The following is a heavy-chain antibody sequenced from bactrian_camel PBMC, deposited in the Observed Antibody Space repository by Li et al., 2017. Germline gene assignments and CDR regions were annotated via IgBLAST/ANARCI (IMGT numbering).Heavy chain of an antibody. V-gene: IGHV3S40*01. CDR2: IGADGAI. Sequence: VQLVESGGGLVEPGGSLKLSCTTSGFAYSTYRMGWFRQRPGKGREGVAAIGADGAINYADSVKGRFTISRDNAEATVYLQMNSLKPEDTALYYCVRDYGNYDWTLGTWGQGTQVTVS. D-gene: IGHD4*01. CDR1: GFAYSTYR. CDR3: VRDYGNYDWTLGT. J-gene: IGHJ4*01.